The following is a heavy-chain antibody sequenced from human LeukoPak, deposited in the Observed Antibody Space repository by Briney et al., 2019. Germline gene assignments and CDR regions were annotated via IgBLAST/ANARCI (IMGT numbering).Heavy chain of an antibody. CDR3: AINTGYGFNWSDPFDI. CDR2: ISGTSSST. J-gene: IGHJ3*02. V-gene: IGHV3-23*01. D-gene: IGHD5-18*01. Sequence: GGSLTLTCAASGFTINNYAMNWVRQTPGERLEGVASISGTSSSTYYADSVKGRFIISRDNSKNKVYLQMNSVRVEETAIFYGAINTGYGFNWSDPFDILGQGTVVTVSS. CDR1: GFTINNYA.